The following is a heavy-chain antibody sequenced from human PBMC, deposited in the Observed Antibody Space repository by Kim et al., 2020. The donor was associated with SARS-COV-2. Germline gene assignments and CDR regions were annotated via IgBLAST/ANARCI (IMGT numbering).Heavy chain of an antibody. J-gene: IGHJ5*02. D-gene: IGHD4-17*01. V-gene: IGHV4-31*03. CDR1: GGSISSGDYY. CDR3: ARGLRETWFDP. Sequence: SDTLSLTCTVSGGSISSGDYYWSWIRQHPGKGLEWIGYIHYSEITHYNPSLKSRVTISLDTSKNQFSLKLASVTAADTAVFFCARGLRETWFDPWGPGTQVIVS. CDR2: IHYSEIT.